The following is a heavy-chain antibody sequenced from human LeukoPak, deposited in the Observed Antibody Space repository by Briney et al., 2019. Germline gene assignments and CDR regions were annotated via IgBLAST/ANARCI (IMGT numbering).Heavy chain of an antibody. CDR1: GGSISSSSYY. D-gene: IGHD3-3*01. CDR2: IYYSGST. V-gene: IGHV4-61*01. J-gene: IGHJ3*02. Sequence: SETLSLTCTVSGGSISSSSYYWSWIRQPPGKGLEWIGYIYYSGSTNYNPSLKSRVTISVDTSKNQFSLKLSSVTAADTAVYYCARDFTRRPYYDFYPFAFDIWGQGTMVTVSS. CDR3: ARDFTRRPYYDFYPFAFDI.